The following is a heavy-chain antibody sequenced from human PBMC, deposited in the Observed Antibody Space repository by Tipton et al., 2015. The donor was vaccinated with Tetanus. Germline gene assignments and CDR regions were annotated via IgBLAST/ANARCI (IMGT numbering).Heavy chain of an antibody. CDR3: AREADCSGGSCFSGDYDN. CDR1: GFIFSSYG. J-gene: IGHJ4*02. CDR2: SWYDGTDT. V-gene: IGHV3-33*01. Sequence: SLRLSCAASGFIFSSYGIRWVRQAPGKGLEWVAVSWYDGTDTYYADAVKGRFTISRDNSKNTLYLQMNSLRAEDTAVYYCAREADCSGGSCFSGDYDNWGQGTQVSLSS. D-gene: IGHD2-15*01.